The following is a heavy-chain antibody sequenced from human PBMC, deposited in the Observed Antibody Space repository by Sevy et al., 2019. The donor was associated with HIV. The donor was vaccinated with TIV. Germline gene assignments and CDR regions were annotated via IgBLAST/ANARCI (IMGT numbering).Heavy chain of an antibody. J-gene: IGHJ3*01. Sequence: GGSLRLSCVGSGFTFGDYYISWIRQAPGKGLECVAFISSRSSFTNYTDSVRGRFTISRDNAKNEVFLQMNSLRAEDTGVYYCARGAYDVWGQGTTVTVSS. V-gene: IGHV3-11*06. CDR2: ISSRSSFT. CDR1: GFTFGDYY. CDR3: ARGAYDV.